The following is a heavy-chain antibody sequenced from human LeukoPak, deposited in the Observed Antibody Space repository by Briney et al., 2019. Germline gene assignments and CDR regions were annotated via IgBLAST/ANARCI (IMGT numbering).Heavy chain of an antibody. CDR3: AKEGLLPYYGMDV. D-gene: IGHD2-15*01. CDR2: IYSGGST. Sequence: GGSLRLSCAASGFTVSSNYMSWVRQAPGKGLEWVSVIYSGGSTYYADSVKGRFTISRDNSKNTLYLQMNSLRAEDTAVYYCAKEGLLPYYGMDVWGQGTTVTVSS. V-gene: IGHV3-53*01. CDR1: GFTVSSNY. J-gene: IGHJ6*02.